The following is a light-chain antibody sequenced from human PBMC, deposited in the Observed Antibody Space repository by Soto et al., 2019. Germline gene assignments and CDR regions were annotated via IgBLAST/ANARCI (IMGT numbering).Light chain of an antibody. Sequence: DIQMTQSPSSLSASVGDRVTITCRASQGIDTYLAWFQQKPGKAPSLLITDASKLESGVPPRFNGSRSETEFTLTIRNLQPDDFATYYCQQYNSFPWTFGLGTKVEIK. CDR2: DAS. CDR1: QGIDTY. CDR3: QQYNSFPWT. V-gene: IGKV1-16*01. J-gene: IGKJ1*01.